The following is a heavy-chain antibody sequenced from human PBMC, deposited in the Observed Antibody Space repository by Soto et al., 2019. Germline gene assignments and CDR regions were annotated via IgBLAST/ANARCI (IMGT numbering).Heavy chain of an antibody. CDR2: ISAYNGNT. J-gene: IGHJ4*02. Sequence: SVKVCCKSSVYTFTRYGITLVRQAPGQGLEWMGWISAYNGNTNYAHKLQGRVTMTTDTSTRKAYMELKRLRSDDTAVYFCERDHAADSSGWRVDYRGQGTLGNVSS. CDR3: ERDHAADSSGWRVDY. V-gene: IGHV1-18*04. D-gene: IGHD6-19*01. CDR1: VYTFTRYG.